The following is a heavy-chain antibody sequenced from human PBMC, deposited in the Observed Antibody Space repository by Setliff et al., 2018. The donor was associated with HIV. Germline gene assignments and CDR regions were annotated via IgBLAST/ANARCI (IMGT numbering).Heavy chain of an antibody. Sequence: SETLSLSCAAYVESFSGFYWSWSRQPPGKGLEWIGKINHSGSTNYNPSLKSRVTISVDTSKNQFSLKLSIVTAADTAVYCCARGWFGGYYFDYWGQGTLVTVSS. CDR3: ARGWFGGYYFDY. V-gene: IGHV4-34*01. D-gene: IGHD3-10*01. CDR2: INHSGST. CDR1: VESFSGFY. J-gene: IGHJ4*02.